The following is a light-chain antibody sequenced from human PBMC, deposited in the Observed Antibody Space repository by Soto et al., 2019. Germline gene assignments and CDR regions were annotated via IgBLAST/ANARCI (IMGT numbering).Light chain of an antibody. CDR3: SSFTSDRIYV. CDR1: HNDIGTYDY. CDR2: GVT. V-gene: IGLV2-14*03. J-gene: IGLJ1*01. Sequence: VLTQPTSVSGSPGQSITISCTGNHNDIGTYDYVSWYQQHPGRAPRLLIYGVTTRPSGISDRFSASKSGLTASLTISGLQPEDEADYYCSSFTSDRIYVFGPGTKATVL.